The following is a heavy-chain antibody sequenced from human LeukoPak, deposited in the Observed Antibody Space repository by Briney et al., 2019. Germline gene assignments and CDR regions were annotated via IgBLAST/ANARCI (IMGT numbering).Heavy chain of an antibody. D-gene: IGHD3-22*01. CDR2: IYHSGST. V-gene: IGHV4-59*08. CDR3: ARRGYYYDSSHYYYFDY. J-gene: IGHJ4*02. CDR1: GVSITSYY. Sequence: PSEALSLTCTVCGVSITSYYWSWIGQPPAKGLEGIGSIYHSGSTNDNHSLKSRVTTSVDTSKTQFSLKLSSVTAADTAVYYCARRGYYYDSSHYYYFDYWGQGTLVTVSS.